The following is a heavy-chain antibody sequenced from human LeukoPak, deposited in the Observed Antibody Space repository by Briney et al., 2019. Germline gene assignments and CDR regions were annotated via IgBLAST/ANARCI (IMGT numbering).Heavy chain of an antibody. Sequence: GSLRLSCAASGFTFSSYSMNWVRQAPGKGLEWVSSISSSSSYIYYADSVKGRFTISRDNAKNSLYLQMNGLRAEDTAVYYCARDSGSWYWAFDIWGQGTMVTVSS. CDR3: ARDSGSWYWAFDI. V-gene: IGHV3-21*01. CDR1: GFTFSSYS. J-gene: IGHJ3*02. CDR2: ISSSSSYI. D-gene: IGHD6-13*01.